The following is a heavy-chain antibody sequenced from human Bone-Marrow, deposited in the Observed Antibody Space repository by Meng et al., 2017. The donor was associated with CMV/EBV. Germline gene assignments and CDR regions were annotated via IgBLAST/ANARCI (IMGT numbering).Heavy chain of an antibody. CDR1: GGSVSSGSYY. Sequence: SETLSLTCTVSGGSVSSGSYYWSWIRQPPGKGLEWIGYIYYSGSTNYNPSLKSRVTISVDTSKNQFSLKLSSVTAADTAVYYCAGGYYPYYGMVVWGQGTTVTCYS. D-gene: IGHD3-22*01. CDR2: IYYSGST. CDR3: AGGYYPYYGMVV. V-gene: IGHV4-61*01. J-gene: IGHJ6*01.